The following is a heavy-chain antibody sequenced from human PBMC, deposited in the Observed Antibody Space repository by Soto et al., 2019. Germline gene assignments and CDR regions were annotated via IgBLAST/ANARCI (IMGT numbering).Heavy chain of an antibody. CDR1: GASVRSGSYC. D-gene: IGHD4-17*01. Sequence: QVQLQESGPGLVKPSETMSLTCTVSGASVRSGSYCWSWVRQPPGRGLEWIGYIYDTGTTNYNPSLKSRVTMSVDTSKNQFSLKLNSLTAADTAVYYCARVEDYGDYFDYWGQGTLVTVSS. J-gene: IGHJ4*02. V-gene: IGHV4-61*01. CDR2: IYDTGTT. CDR3: ARVEDYGDYFDY.